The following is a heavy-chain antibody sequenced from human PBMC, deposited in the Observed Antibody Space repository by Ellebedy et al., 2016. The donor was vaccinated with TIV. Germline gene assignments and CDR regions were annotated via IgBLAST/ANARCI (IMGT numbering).Heavy chain of an antibody. V-gene: IGHV5-51*01. Sequence: GESLKISCEGSGYRFTHYWIGWVRQTPGKGLEWMGIIFPADSDTRYSPSFEGQVTMSADKSIDTAFLEWRNLKTSDSGMYYCARRTDRGIDPWGQGTLVTVSP. CDR1: GYRFTHYW. CDR3: ARRTDRGIDP. CDR2: IFPADSDT. J-gene: IGHJ5*02. D-gene: IGHD1-26*01.